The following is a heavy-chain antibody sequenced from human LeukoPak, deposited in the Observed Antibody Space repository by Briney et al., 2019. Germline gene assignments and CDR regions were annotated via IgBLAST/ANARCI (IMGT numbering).Heavy chain of an antibody. J-gene: IGHJ6*02. CDR1: GFTFSTYS. CDR2: FSSGSGTI. CDR3: AKGGPGYYYYGMDV. Sequence: GGSLRLSCAASGFTFSTYSMNWVRQAPGKGLEWVSYFSSGSGTIYYADSVKGRFTISRDNAKNSLYLQMNSLRAEDTALYYCAKGGPGYYYYGMDVWGQGTTVTVSS. V-gene: IGHV3-48*04.